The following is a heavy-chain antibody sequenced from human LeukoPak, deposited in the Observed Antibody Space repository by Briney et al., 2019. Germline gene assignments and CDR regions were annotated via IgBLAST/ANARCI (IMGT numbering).Heavy chain of an antibody. V-gene: IGHV3-23*01. CDR1: GFTFSSYA. Sequence: GESPRLSCAASGFTFSSYAMSWVRQAPGKGLEWVSAISGNGGSTYYADSVKGRFTISRDNSKNTLYLQMNSLRAEDTALYYCAKWGDYDVLTGYYVPDYWGQGTRVTVSS. CDR3: AKWGDYDVLTGYYVPDY. D-gene: IGHD3-9*01. CDR2: ISGNGGST. J-gene: IGHJ4*02.